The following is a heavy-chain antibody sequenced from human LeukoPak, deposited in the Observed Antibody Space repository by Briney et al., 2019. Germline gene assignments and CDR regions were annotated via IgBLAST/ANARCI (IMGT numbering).Heavy chain of an antibody. CDR2: IIPILGIA. CDR1: VGTFSSYA. V-gene: IGHV1-69*10. Sequence: EASVKVSCKASVGTFSSYAISWVRQAPGQGRAWMGGIIPILGIANYAQKFQGRVTITADKSTSTAYMELSRLRSDDTAVYYCARVAGDSTPYYFDYWGQGTLVTVSS. D-gene: IGHD4-17*01. CDR3: ARVAGDSTPYYFDY. J-gene: IGHJ4*02.